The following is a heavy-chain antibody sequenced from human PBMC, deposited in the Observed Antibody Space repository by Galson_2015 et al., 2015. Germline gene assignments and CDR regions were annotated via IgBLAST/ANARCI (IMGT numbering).Heavy chain of an antibody. D-gene: IGHD3-22*01. Sequence: SLRLSCAASGFTFDDYAMHWVRQAPGKGLEWVSGISWNSGTTDYADSVKGRFTISRDNAKNSLYLQVNSLRAEDTALYYCVKGNMIVVLGAFEIWGQGTMVTVSS. CDR3: VKGNMIVVLGAFEI. V-gene: IGHV3-9*01. J-gene: IGHJ3*02. CDR2: ISWNSGTT. CDR1: GFTFDDYA.